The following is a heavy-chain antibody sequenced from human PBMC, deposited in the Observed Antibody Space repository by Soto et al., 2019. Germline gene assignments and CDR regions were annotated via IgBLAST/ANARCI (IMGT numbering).Heavy chain of an antibody. CDR2: IYYSGST. D-gene: IGHD3-10*01. CDR1: GGSVSSGSYY. CDR3: ARDREGYYGSGSYYLDY. V-gene: IGHV4-61*01. J-gene: IGHJ4*02. Sequence: QVQLQESGPGLVKPSETLSLTCTVSGGSVSSGSYYWSWIRQPPGKGLEWIGYIYYSGSTNYNPSLTSRVTISVDTSKNQFSLKLSSVTAADTAVYYCARDREGYYGSGSYYLDYWGQGTLVTVSS.